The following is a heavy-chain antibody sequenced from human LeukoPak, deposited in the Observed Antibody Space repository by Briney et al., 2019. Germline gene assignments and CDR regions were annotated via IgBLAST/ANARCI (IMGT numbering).Heavy chain of an antibody. CDR1: GFTFSSYS. Sequence: GGSLRLSCAASGFTFSSYSMNWVRQAPGKGLEWVSSISSSSSYIYYADSVKGRFTISRDNAKNSLYLQMNSLRAEDTAVYYCAGVSGILEDAFDIWGQGTMVTVSS. J-gene: IGHJ3*02. V-gene: IGHV3-21*04. CDR2: ISSSSSYI. D-gene: IGHD1-26*01. CDR3: AGVSGILEDAFDI.